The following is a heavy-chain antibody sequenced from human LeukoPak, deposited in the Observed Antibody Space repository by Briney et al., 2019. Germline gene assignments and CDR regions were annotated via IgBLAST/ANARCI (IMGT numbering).Heavy chain of an antibody. CDR3: AKDGPGSSAFDY. D-gene: IGHD3-10*01. CDR1: GFTFSGYA. Sequence: GGSLGLSCAASGFTFSGYAMSWVRQAPGKGLEWVSAISGSGGSTYYADSAKGRFTISRDNSKNTLYLQMNSLRAEDTAVYYCAKDGPGSSAFDYWGQGTLVTVSS. J-gene: IGHJ4*02. CDR2: ISGSGGST. V-gene: IGHV3-23*01.